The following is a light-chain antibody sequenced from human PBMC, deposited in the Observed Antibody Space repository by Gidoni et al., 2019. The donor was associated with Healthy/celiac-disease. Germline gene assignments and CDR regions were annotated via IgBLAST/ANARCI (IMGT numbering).Light chain of an antibody. CDR1: QSVSSY. V-gene: IGKV3D-11*02. CDR2: DAS. J-gene: IGKJ3*01. CDR3: QQRSNCQFT. Sequence: EIVLTQSPATLSLSPGERATLSCRASQSVSSYLAWYQQKPGQAPRLLIYDASNRATGIPARFSGSGPGTDFTLTISSLEPEDFAVYYCQQRSNCQFTFXPXTKVDIK.